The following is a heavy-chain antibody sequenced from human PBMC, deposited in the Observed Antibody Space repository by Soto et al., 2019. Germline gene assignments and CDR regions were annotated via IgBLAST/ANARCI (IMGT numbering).Heavy chain of an antibody. CDR3: AREGGSETLQPSYNWFDT. Sequence: QVQLVQSGAEVKKPGASVKVSCKASGYTFTDYHIHWVRQAPGQGLELMGWINSNNGGGGSAQQFQGRVTVTRDTSITTVYMELSNLRSDDTAVYYCAREGGSETLQPSYNWFDTWGQGTLVTVSS. CDR1: GYTFTDYH. CDR2: INSNNGGG. D-gene: IGHD6-25*01. V-gene: IGHV1-2*02. J-gene: IGHJ5*02.